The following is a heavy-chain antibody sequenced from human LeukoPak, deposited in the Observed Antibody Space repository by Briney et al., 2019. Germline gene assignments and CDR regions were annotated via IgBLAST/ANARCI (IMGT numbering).Heavy chain of an antibody. Sequence: GGSLRLSCAASGFTFSSYGFNWARQAPGKGLEWVAVIWYDGRNKYNADSVKGRFTISRDNSRNTLYLQMNSLGVEDTAVYYCARGGVSYCGGDCYSGFDYWGQGTLVTVSS. CDR1: GFTFSSYG. CDR2: IWYDGRNK. J-gene: IGHJ4*02. V-gene: IGHV3-33*01. D-gene: IGHD2-21*02. CDR3: ARGGVSYCGGDCYSGFDY.